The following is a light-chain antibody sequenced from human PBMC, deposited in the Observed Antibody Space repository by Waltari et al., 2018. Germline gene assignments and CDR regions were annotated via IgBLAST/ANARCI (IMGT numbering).Light chain of an antibody. V-gene: IGKV3D-15*01. CDR3: QQYNNWPPWT. J-gene: IGKJ1*01. CDR1: QNINSN. CDR2: GAS. Sequence: EIVMTQSPATLSVSPGEGATLPCRASQNINSNLAWYQQQPGQTPRLLIYGASTRAIGIPARFSGSGSGKEFTLTISSLQSEDFALYYGQQYNNWPPWTFGQGTKVEIK.